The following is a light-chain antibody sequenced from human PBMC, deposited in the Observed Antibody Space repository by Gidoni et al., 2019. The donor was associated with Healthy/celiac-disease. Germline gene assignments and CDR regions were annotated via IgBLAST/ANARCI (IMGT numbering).Light chain of an antibody. CDR3: MQALQTSWT. J-gene: IGKJ1*01. CDR2: LGS. Sequence: IVMTQSPLYLPVTPGEPASISCRSSQSLLHSNGYNYLDWYLQKPGQSPQLRIYLGSNRASGVPDRFSGSGSGTDFTLKISRVEAEDVGVYYCMQALQTSWTFGQGTKVEIK. V-gene: IGKV2-28*01. CDR1: QSLLHSNGYNY.